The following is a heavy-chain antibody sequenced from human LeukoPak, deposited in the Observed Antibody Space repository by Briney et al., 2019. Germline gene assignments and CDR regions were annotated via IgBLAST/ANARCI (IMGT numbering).Heavy chain of an antibody. D-gene: IGHD6-6*01. CDR1: GGTFISYA. CDR3: ARDPVQEAAQNWFDP. CDR2: IIPIFGTA. J-gene: IGHJ5*02. V-gene: IGHV1-69*13. Sequence: GASVKVSCKASGGTFISYAISWVRQAPGQGLEWMGGIIPIFGTANYAQKFQGRVTITADESTSTAYMELSSLRSEDTAVYYCARDPVQEAAQNWFDPWGQGTLVTVSS.